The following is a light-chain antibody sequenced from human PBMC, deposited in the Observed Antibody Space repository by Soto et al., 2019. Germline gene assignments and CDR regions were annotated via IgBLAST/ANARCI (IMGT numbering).Light chain of an antibody. Sequence: QSALTQPPSVSGSPGQSVTFSCTGTSSDVGSYNRVSWYQQLPGTAPKLLIYRNNQRPSGVPDRFSGSKSGTSASLAISGLRSEDEADYYCAAWDDSLSGYYVFGTGTKVTVL. V-gene: IGLV1-47*01. CDR2: RNN. CDR3: AAWDDSLSGYYV. J-gene: IGLJ1*01. CDR1: SSDVGSYNR.